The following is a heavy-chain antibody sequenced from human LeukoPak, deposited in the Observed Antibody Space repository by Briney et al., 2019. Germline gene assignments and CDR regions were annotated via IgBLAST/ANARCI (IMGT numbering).Heavy chain of an antibody. D-gene: IGHD3-10*01. CDR3: ARSPADFKLLWFGE. CDR2: INPNSGGT. J-gene: IGHJ4*02. V-gene: IGHV1-2*02. CDR1: GYTFTGCY. Sequence: ASVKVSCKASGYTFTGCYMHWVRQAPGQGLEWMGWINPNSGGTNYAQKFQGRVTMTRDTSISTAYMELSRLRSDDTAVYYCARSPADFKLLWFGEGGQGTLVTVSS.